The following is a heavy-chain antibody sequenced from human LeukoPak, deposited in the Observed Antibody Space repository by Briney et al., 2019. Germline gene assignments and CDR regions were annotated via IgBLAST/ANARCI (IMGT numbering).Heavy chain of an antibody. CDR1: GGSISSYY. CDR3: ARAMPTGGVGLYFDY. Sequence: ASETLSLTCTVSGGSISSYYWSWIRQPPGKGLEWIGYIYYSGSTNYNPSLKSRVTTSVDTSKNQFSLKLSSVTAADTAVYYCARAMPTGGVGLYFDYWGQGTLVTVSS. V-gene: IGHV4-59*01. D-gene: IGHD1-26*01. J-gene: IGHJ4*02. CDR2: IYYSGST.